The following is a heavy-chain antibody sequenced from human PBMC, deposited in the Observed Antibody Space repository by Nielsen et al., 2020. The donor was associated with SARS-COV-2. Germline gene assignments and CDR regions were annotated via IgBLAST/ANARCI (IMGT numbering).Heavy chain of an antibody. CDR1: GYTLTELS. Sequence: ASVKVSCKVSGYTLTELSMHWVRQAPGKGLEWMGGFDPEDGETIYAQKFQGRVTMTEDTSTDTAYMELSSLRSDDTAVYYCARDGALAIFGVVIHYYYYGMDVWGQGTTVTVSS. CDR2: FDPEDGET. D-gene: IGHD3-3*01. CDR3: ARDGALAIFGVVIHYYYYGMDV. J-gene: IGHJ6*02. V-gene: IGHV1-24*01.